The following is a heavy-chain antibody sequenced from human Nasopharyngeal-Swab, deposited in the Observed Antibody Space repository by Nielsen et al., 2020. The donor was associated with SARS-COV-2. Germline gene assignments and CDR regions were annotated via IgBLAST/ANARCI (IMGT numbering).Heavy chain of an antibody. Sequence: SGPTLVKPTQTLTRTCSFSGFSRSTTEVGVAWIRQPPGNALEWLALIYWNDDKRYIPSLKSRLNITKDTCKNQVVLNMTNMDPVDTATYYCAHRLSGFWSGSFGYWGQVTLVNVSS. V-gene: IGHV2-5*01. CDR3: AHRLSGFWSGSFGY. CDR2: IYWNDDK. J-gene: IGHJ4*02. D-gene: IGHD3-3*01. CDR1: GFSRSTTEVG.